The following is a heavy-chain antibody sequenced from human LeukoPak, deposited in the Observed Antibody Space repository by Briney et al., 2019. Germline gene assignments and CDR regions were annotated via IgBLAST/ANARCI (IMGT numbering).Heavy chain of an antibody. J-gene: IGHJ4*02. V-gene: IGHV4-59*01. Sequence: SETLSLTCTVSGGSISSYYWSWIRQPPGKGLEWIGYIYYSGSTNYNPSLKSRVTISVDTSKNQFSLKLSSVTAADTAVYYCARRTGGVIAPFDYWGQGTLVTVSS. D-gene: IGHD3-16*02. CDR3: ARRTGGVIAPFDY. CDR2: IYYSGST. CDR1: GGSISSYY.